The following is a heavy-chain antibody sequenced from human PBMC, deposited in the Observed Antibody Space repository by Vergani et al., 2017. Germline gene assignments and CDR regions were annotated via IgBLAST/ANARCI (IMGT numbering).Heavy chain of an antibody. CDR1: SHTFQTYG. J-gene: IGHJ3*01. Sequence: VQLVQSGAELKKPGASVSVSCKGSSHTFQTYGISWVRQAPGIGLEWMAWIRPYTGHTIYAQKFQDRVTMTADTSTNTAYMELRSLRSDDTAVYFCARVAPSNSEVTPTAFDVWGQGTMSPSLQ. CDR3: ARVAPSNSEVTPTAFDV. D-gene: IGHD1-1*01. V-gene: IGHV1-18*01. CDR2: IRPYTGHT.